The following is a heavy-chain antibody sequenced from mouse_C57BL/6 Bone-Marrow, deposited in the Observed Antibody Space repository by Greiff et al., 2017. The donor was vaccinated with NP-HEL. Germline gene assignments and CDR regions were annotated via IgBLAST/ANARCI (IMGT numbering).Heavy chain of an antibody. CDR2: IDPENGDT. J-gene: IGHJ2*01. CDR1: GFNFTDDY. Sequence: EVQLQQSGAELVRPGASVKLSCTASGFNFTDDYMHWVKQRPEQGLEWIGWIDPENGDTEYASKFQGKATITADTSSNTAYLQLSSLTSEDTAVYYCTANWCCDYWGQGTTLTVSS. V-gene: IGHV14-4*01. D-gene: IGHD4-1*01. CDR3: TANWCCDY.